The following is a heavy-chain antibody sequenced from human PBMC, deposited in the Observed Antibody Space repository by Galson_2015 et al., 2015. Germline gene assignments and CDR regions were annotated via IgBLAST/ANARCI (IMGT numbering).Heavy chain of an antibody. CDR1: GGSIINCY. J-gene: IGHJ5*02. V-gene: IGHV4-59*12. Sequence: ETLSLTCTVSGGSIINCYWSWIRQPPGKGLEWIGYIYYSGSTNYNPSLKSRVTISVETSKNQFSLKLSSLTAADTAVYYCARDRGHFGGSWGWFDPWGQGTLVTVSS. CDR3: ARDRGHFGGSWGWFDP. CDR2: IYYSGST. D-gene: IGHD3-10*01.